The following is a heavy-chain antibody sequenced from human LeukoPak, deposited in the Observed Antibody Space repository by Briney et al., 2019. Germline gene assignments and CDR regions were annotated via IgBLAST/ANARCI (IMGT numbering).Heavy chain of an antibody. D-gene: IGHD6-13*01. V-gene: IGHV4-34*01. CDR1: GGSFSGYY. J-gene: IGHJ5*02. CDR2: INHSGST. Sequence: PSETLSLTCAVYGGSFSGYYWSWIRQPPGKGLEWIGEINHSGSTNYNPSLKSRVTISVDTSKNQFSLKLSSVTAADTAVYYCARHGSSSWYWFDPWGQGTLVTVSS. CDR3: ARHGSSSWYWFDP.